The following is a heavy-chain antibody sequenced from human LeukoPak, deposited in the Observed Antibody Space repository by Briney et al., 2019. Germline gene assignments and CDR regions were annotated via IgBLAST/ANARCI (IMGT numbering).Heavy chain of an antibody. CDR1: GFTFSNYW. V-gene: IGHV3-7*01. CDR2: IREDGSEE. Sequence: GGSLRLSCVASGFTFSNYWMSWVRQAPGKGLEWVANIREDGSEEYYVASVKDRFTISRDNAQSSVYLQMNSLRAEDTAVYYCARTLLSPRAFDIWGQGTMVTVSS. CDR3: ARTLLSPRAFDI. J-gene: IGHJ3*02. D-gene: IGHD2/OR15-2a*01.